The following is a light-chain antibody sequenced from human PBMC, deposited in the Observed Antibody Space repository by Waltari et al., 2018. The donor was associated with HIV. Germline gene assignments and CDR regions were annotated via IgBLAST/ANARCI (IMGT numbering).Light chain of an antibody. CDR2: DVS. Sequence: QSALTQPASVSGSPGQSITISCTGTGSAVRGYNYVSSYQQHPGKAPKLMIYDVSNRPSGVSNHFSGSKSGNTASLTISGLQAEDEADYYCSSYTSSSTPLVVFGGGTKLTVL. J-gene: IGLJ2*01. CDR1: GSAVRGYNY. CDR3: SSYTSSSTPLVV. V-gene: IGLV2-14*03.